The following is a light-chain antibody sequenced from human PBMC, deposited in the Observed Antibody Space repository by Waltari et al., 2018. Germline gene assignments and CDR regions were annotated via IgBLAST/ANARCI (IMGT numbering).Light chain of an antibody. V-gene: IGLV2-14*03. CDR1: SSDVGAYDY. Sequence: QSALTQPASVSGSPGQSITIPCTGTSSDVGAYDYVSWYQQHPGKVPNLMIYDVTYRPSGISNRFSGSKSGITAFLTISGLQAEDEADYYCSSHTSSRTRVFGGGTELTVL. CDR3: SSHTSSRTRV. CDR2: DVT. J-gene: IGLJ3*02.